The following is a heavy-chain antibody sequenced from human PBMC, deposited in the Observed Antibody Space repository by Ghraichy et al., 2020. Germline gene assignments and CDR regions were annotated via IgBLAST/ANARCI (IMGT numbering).Heavy chain of an antibody. CDR1: GGSFSGYY. J-gene: IGHJ4*02. CDR2: INHSGST. Sequence: SQTLSLTCAVYGGSFSGYYWSWIRQPPGKGLEWIGEINHSGSTNYNPSLKSRVTISVDTSKNQFSLKLSSVTAADTAVYYCARGRILVRPRLGFDYWGQGTLVTVSS. D-gene: IGHD6-13*01. V-gene: IGHV4-34*01. CDR3: ARGRILVRPRLGFDY.